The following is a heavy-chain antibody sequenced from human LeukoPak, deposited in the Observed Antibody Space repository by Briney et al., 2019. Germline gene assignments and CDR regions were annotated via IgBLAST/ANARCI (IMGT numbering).Heavy chain of an antibody. D-gene: IGHD3-10*01. V-gene: IGHV3-23*01. Sequence: GGSLRLSCSGPVFTFMNYVMAWVRQAPGKGLGWVSSIRLGGGLTHSAEPVKGGFIISRDMNTLFLQMNNLRPEDTAMYYCARKITMVRAPLIKGYFDLWGRGTLVSVSS. CDR3: ARKITMVRAPLIKGYFDL. CDR1: VFTFMNYV. J-gene: IGHJ2*01. CDR2: IRLGGGLT.